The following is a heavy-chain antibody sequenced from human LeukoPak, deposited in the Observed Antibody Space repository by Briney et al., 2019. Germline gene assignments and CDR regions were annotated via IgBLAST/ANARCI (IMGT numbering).Heavy chain of an antibody. CDR1: GYTFTSYG. D-gene: IGHD2-8*01. CDR3: ARDLMVIAYRGAFYY. Sequence: GASVKVSCKASGYTFTSYGITWVRQAPGQGLEWMGWISAYNGNTNYAHKLQGRVTITTDTSTNTAYLELKSLRSDDTALYYCARDLMVIAYRGAFYYWGQGTLVTVSS. V-gene: IGHV1-18*01. J-gene: IGHJ4*02. CDR2: ISAYNGNT.